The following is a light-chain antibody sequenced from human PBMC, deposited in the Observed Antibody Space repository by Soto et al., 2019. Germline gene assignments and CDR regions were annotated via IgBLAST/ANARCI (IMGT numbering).Light chain of an antibody. CDR3: QSYDSSLGGNYV. CDR1: SSNIGAGYD. Sequence: QSVLSQPPSVSGAPGQRVTISCTGSSSNIGAGYDAHWFQQVPGTAPKLLIYGSTNRPSGVPDRFCGYKSGTSASLAITGLQAEDEADYYCQSYDSSLGGNYVFGTGTKVTVL. CDR2: GST. J-gene: IGLJ1*01. V-gene: IGLV1-40*01.